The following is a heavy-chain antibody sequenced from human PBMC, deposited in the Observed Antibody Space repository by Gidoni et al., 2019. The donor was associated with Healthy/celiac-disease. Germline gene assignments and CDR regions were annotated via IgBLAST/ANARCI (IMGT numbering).Heavy chain of an antibody. V-gene: IGHV5-10-1*01. CDR3: AFLRAGFGEFNFFDY. J-gene: IGHJ4*02. Sequence: GRIDPSDSYTNYSPSFQGHVTISADKSISTAYLQWSSLKASDTAMYYCAFLRAGFGEFNFFDYWGQGTLVTVTS. D-gene: IGHD3-10*01. CDR2: IDPSDSYT.